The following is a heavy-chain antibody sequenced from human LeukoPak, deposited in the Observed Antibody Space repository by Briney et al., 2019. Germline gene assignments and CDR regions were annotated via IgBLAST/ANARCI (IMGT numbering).Heavy chain of an antibody. CDR1: GGSISSYY. CDR2: IYYSGST. V-gene: IGHV4-59*08. Sequence: SETLSLTCTVSGGSISSYYWSWIRQPPGKGLEWVGYIYYSGSTNYNPSLKSRVTISVDTPKNQFSLKLSSVTAADTAVYYCARGMYYYGSGSQSWFDPCGQGTLVTVSS. D-gene: IGHD3-10*01. J-gene: IGHJ5*02. CDR3: ARGMYYYGSGSQSWFDP.